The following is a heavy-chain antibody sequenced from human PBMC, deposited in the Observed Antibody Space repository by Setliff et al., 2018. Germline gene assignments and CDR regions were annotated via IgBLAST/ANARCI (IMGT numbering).Heavy chain of an antibody. CDR1: GGSFSTYF. CDR3: AKERYFDWFFEN. J-gene: IGHJ4*02. CDR2: INHSGST. Sequence: SETLSLTCAVYGGSFSTYFWSWIRQPPGKGLEWIAEINHSGSTNYNPSLKGRVTISLDTSTNQFSLNLNSVTAADTAVYYCAKERYFDWFFENWGQGTLVTVSS. D-gene: IGHD3-9*01. V-gene: IGHV4-34*01.